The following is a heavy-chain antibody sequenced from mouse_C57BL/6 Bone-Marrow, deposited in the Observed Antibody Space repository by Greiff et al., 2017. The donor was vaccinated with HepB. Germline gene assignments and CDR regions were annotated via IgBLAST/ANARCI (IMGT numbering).Heavy chain of an antibody. Sequence: QVHVKQPGTELVKPGASVKLSCKASGYTFTSYWMHWVKQRPGQGLEWIGNINPSNGGTNYNERFKSKATLTVDKSSSTAYMQLSSLTSEDSAVYYCARSRGHGAWFAYWGQGTLVTVSA. CDR1: GYTFTSYW. CDR3: ARSRGHGAWFAY. J-gene: IGHJ3*01. V-gene: IGHV1-53*01. CDR2: INPSNGGT.